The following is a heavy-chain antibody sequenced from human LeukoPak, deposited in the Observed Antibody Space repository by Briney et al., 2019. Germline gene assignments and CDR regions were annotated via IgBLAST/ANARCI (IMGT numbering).Heavy chain of an antibody. D-gene: IGHD4-23*01. Sequence: SETLSLTCTVSGGSISSYYWSWIRQPPGKGLEWIGYIYYSGSTNYNPSLKSRVTISVDTSKNQFSLKLSSVTAADTAVYYCARVQEGGNSEWNYYYYMDVWGKGTTVTVSS. CDR2: IYYSGST. CDR1: GGSISSYY. V-gene: IGHV4-59*01. CDR3: ARVQEGGNSEWNYYYYMDV. J-gene: IGHJ6*03.